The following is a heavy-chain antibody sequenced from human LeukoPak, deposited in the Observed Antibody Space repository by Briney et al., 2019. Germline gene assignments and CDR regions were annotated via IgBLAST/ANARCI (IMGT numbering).Heavy chain of an antibody. D-gene: IGHD6-6*01. CDR1: GGSFSSYD. CDR3: AREYSSPSGRHFDY. J-gene: IGHJ4*02. CDR2: IYSSGST. Sequence: SETLSLTCTVTGGSFSSYDWTWIRQPPGQGQEWIWRIYSSGSTNYNPSLRSRVTISVDKSKTQFSLNRTSVTAADTGVYHCAREYSSPSGRHFDYWGQGSLVTVPS. V-gene: IGHV4-4*07.